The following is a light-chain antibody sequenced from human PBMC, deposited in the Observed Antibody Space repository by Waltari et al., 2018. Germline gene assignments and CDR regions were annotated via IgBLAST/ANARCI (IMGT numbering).Light chain of an antibody. CDR1: SGSLSTTSY. V-gene: IGLV8-61*01. Sequence: QTVVTQEPSLSVSPGGTVPLNCALSSGSLSTTSYATWSQQTPGQAPRTLVYKANARSSGVPDRFSGSILGNTAALTITGAQADDESDYYCALYMGSGIWVFGGGTRLAVL. CDR3: ALYMGSGIWV. J-gene: IGLJ3*02. CDR2: KAN.